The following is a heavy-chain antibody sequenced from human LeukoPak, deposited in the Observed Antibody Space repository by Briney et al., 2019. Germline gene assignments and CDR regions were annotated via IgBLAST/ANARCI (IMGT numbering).Heavy chain of an antibody. V-gene: IGHV4-59*01. Sequence: SETLSLTRSVSGASISSFYWNWIRQPPGKGLEWIGNIYTSGSTNYNPSLKSRVTISVDTSKDQFPLKLTSVTAADTAFYYCAKDWELGSWGQGTLVTVSS. D-gene: IGHD1-26*01. CDR2: IYTSGST. J-gene: IGHJ5*02. CDR3: AKDWELGS. CDR1: GASISSFY.